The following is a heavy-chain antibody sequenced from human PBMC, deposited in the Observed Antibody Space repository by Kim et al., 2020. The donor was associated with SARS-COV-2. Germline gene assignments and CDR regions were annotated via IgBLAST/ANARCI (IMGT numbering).Heavy chain of an antibody. Sequence: GGSLRLSCAASGFTFSSYWMSWVRQAPGKGLEWVANIKQDGSEKYYVDSVKGRFTISRDNAKNSLYLQMNSLRAEDTAVYYCARDRVTAYYDFWSGYLDYYGRDVWGQGTTVTVSS. CDR2: IKQDGSEK. D-gene: IGHD3-3*01. CDR3: ARDRVTAYYDFWSGYLDYYGRDV. CDR1: GFTFSSYW. V-gene: IGHV3-7*01. J-gene: IGHJ6*02.